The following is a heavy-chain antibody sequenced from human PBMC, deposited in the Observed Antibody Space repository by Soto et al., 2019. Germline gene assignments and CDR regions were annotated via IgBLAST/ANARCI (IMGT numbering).Heavy chain of an antibody. CDR1: GGTFSSYA. J-gene: IGHJ3*02. V-gene: IGHV1-69*13. CDR3: ARDLSSGWYGLGAFDI. Sequence: SVKVSCKASGGTFSSYAISWVRQAPGQGLEWMGGIIPIFGTANYAQKFQGRVTITADESTSTAYMELSSLRSEDTAVYYCARDLSSGWYGLGAFDIWGQGTVVTVSS. CDR2: IIPIFGTA. D-gene: IGHD6-19*01.